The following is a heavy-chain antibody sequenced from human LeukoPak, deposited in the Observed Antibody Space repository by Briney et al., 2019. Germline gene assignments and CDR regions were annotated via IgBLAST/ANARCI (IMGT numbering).Heavy chain of an antibody. J-gene: IGHJ6*03. CDR1: GGSISSSNYY. D-gene: IGHD3-10*01. CDR3: ARQISDYYYYYIDV. V-gene: IGHV4-39*01. CDR2: IYYSGTP. Sequence: PSETLSLTCIVSGGSISSSNYYWGWIRQPPGKGLECIGTIYYSGTPYYNPSLESRVTISEDMSKNQFSLTFRALTAAHTAVYYCARQISDYYYYYIDVWGKGTTVTVSS.